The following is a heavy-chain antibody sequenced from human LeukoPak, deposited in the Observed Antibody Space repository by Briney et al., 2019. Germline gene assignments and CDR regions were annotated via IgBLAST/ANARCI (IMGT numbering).Heavy chain of an antibody. CDR2: IYYSGST. CDR1: SGSISSGGYY. J-gene: IGHJ6*02. CDR3: ARDILTTSYYYYGMDV. V-gene: IGHV4-31*03. D-gene: IGHD3-9*01. Sequence: SQTLSLTCTVSSGSISSGGYYWSWIRQHPGKGLEWIGYIYYSGSTYYNPSLKSRVTISVDTSKNQFSLKLSSATAADTAVYYCARDILTTSYYYYGMDVWGQGTTVTVSS.